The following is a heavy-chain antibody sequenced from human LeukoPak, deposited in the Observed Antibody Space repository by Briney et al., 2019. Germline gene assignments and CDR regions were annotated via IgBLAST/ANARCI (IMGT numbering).Heavy chain of an antibody. V-gene: IGHV4-39*01. J-gene: IGHJ6*02. Sequence: TSETLSLTCTVSGGSISSSSYYWGWLRQPPGKGLEWIGSIYYSGSTYYNPSLKSRVTISVDTSKNQFSLKLSSVTAADTAVYYCARHYYDSSGYYYYYYYYGMDVWGQGTTVTVSS. CDR3: ARHYYDSSGYYYYYYYYGMDV. D-gene: IGHD3-22*01. CDR1: GGSISSSSYY. CDR2: IYYSGST.